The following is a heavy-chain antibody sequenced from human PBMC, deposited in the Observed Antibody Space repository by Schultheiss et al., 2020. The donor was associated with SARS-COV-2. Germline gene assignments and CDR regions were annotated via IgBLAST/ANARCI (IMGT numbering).Heavy chain of an antibody. CDR2: ISAYIGNT. V-gene: IGHV1-18*01. CDR3: ATVRYDSSGLDY. CDR1: GDTFNSYS. Sequence: AAGKETCKTSGDTFNSYSISWVRQAPGQGLEWMGWISAYIGNTNYAHKLQGRVTMTRDTSISTAYMELSRLRSEDTAVYYCATVRYDSSGLDYWGQGTLVTVSS. J-gene: IGHJ4*02. D-gene: IGHD3-22*01.